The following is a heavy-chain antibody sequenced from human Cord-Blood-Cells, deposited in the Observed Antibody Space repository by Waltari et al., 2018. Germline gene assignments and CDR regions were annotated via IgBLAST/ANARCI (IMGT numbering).Heavy chain of an antibody. V-gene: IGHV1-3*01. CDR2: INAVNGNT. D-gene: IGHD3-10*01. CDR1: GYTFTSYA. Sequence: QVQLVQSGAEVKKPGASVKVSCKASGYTFTSYAMHWVRQAPGQRLEWMGWINAVNGNTKYSQKFQGRVTVTRDTSASTAYMELSSLRSEDTAVYYCARDRDPSITMVQGKNWFDPWGQGTLVTVSS. CDR3: ARDRDPSITMVQGKNWFDP. J-gene: IGHJ5*02.